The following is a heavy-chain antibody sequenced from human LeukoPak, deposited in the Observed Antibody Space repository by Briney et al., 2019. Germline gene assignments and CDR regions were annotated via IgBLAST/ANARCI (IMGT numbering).Heavy chain of an antibody. CDR1: GFTFSNYP. J-gene: IGHJ4*02. V-gene: IGHV3-7*03. D-gene: IGHD6-19*01. CDR2: IKEDGSAT. CDR3: VRDIGWFRFDY. Sequence: GGSLRLSCTASGFTFSNYPINFVRQAPGKGLEWVAHIKEDGSATQSIDAVKGRFTISRDNAKNSLYLQMNTLRAEDTAVYYCVRDIGWFRFDYWGQGTLVTVSS.